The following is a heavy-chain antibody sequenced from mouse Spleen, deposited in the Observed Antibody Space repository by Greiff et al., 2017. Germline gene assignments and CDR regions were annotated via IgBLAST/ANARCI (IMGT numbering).Heavy chain of an antibody. Sequence: EVKLVESGGGLVQPKGSLKLSCAASGFSFNTYAMNWVRQAPGKGLEWVARIRSKSNNYATYYADSVKDRFTISRDDSESMLYLQMNNLKTEDTAMYYCVRPVYYYGSSYAMDYWGQGTSVTVSS. CDR2: IRSKSNNYAT. V-gene: IGHV10-1*01. CDR3: VRPVYYYGSSYAMDY. J-gene: IGHJ4*01. CDR1: GFSFNTYA. D-gene: IGHD1-1*01.